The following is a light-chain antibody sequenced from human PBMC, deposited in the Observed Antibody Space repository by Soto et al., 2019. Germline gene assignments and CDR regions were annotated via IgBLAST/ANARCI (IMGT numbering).Light chain of an antibody. J-gene: IGLJ1*01. CDR3: NSYTSSSTYV. CDR1: SSDVGGYNY. CDR2: DVS. V-gene: IGLV2-14*03. Sequence: QSALTQPASGSGSPGQSITISCTENSSDVGGYNYVSWYQQHPGKAPKLMIYDVSDRPSGVSNRFSGSKSGNTASLTISGLQAEDEADYYCNSYTSSSTYVFGTGTKVTVL.